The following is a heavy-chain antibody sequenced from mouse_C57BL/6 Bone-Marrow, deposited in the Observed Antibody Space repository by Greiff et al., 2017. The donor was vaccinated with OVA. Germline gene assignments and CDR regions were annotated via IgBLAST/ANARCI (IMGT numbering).Heavy chain of an antibody. J-gene: IGHJ1*03. Sequence: VQLKESGAELVRPGASVTLSCKASGYTFTDYEMHWVKQTPVHGLEWIGAIDPETGGTAYNQKFKGKAILTADKSSSTAYMELRSLTSEDSAVYYCTRRYYGSSYERYFDVWGTGTTVTVSS. CDR3: TRRYYGSSYERYFDV. V-gene: IGHV1-15*01. D-gene: IGHD1-1*01. CDR1: GYTFTDYE. CDR2: IDPETGGT.